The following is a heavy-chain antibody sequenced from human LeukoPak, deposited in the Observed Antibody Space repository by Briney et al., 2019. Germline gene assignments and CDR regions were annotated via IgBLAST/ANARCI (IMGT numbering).Heavy chain of an antibody. V-gene: IGHV4-34*01. J-gene: IGHJ4*02. D-gene: IGHD3-22*01. CDR2: INHSGST. CDR1: GGSFSGYY. Sequence: SETLSLTCAVYGGSFSGYYWSWIRQPPGKGLEWIGEINHSGSTNYNPSLKSRVTISVDTSKNQFSLKLSSVTAADTAVYYCARGPHTGVNYYDSTGYYYWGQGTLVTVSS. CDR3: ARGPHTGVNYYDSTGYYY.